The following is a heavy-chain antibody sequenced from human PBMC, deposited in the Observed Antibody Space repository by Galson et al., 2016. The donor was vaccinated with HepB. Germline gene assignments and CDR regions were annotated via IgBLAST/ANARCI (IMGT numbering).Heavy chain of an antibody. J-gene: IGHJ4*02. CDR1: GFSLSTSGVG. V-gene: IGHV2-5*01. CDR3: AHRFNGLGELPHTFVDY. CDR2: IYWNDDK. Sequence: PALVKPTQTLTLTCTFSGFSLSTSGVGVGWIRQPPGKALEWPALIYWNDDKRYSPSLKSRLIITKDTSKNQVVLTMTNLDPVDTATYYCAHRFNGLGELPHTFVDYWGQGTLVTVSS. D-gene: IGHD3-16*01.